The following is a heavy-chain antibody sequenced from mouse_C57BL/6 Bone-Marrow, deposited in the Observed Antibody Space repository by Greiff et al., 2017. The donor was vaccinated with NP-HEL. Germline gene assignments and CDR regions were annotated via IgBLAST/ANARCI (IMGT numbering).Heavy chain of an antibody. J-gene: IGHJ3*01. CDR1: GYSITSGYY. Sequence: EVQRVESGPGLVKPSQSLSLTCSVTGYSITSGYYWNWIRQFPGNKLEWMGYISYDGSNNYNPSLKNRISITRDTSKNQFFLKLNSVTTEDTATYYCARRDSSAPFAYWGQGTLVTVSA. CDR3: ARRDSSAPFAY. V-gene: IGHV3-6*01. D-gene: IGHD3-2*02. CDR2: ISYDGSN.